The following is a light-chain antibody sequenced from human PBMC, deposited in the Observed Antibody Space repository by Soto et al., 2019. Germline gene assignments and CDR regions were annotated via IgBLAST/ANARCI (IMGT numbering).Light chain of an antibody. J-gene: IGKJ2*01. CDR3: QQSYSTPV. CDR2: AAS. V-gene: IGKV1-39*01. Sequence: DIQMTQSPSSLSASVGDRVTITCRASQSISSYLNWYQQKPGKAPKLLIYAASSLQSGVPSRFSGSGSVTDFTLTIRSLQPEDFATYYCQQSYSTPVFGQGTKLEIK. CDR1: QSISSY.